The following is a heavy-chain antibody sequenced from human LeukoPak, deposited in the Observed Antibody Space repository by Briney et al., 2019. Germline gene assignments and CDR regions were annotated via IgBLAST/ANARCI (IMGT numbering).Heavy chain of an antibody. CDR3: ARDLRPANL. J-gene: IGHJ4*02. CDR2: IHPASANT. V-gene: IGHV1-2*02. Sequence: VASVKVSCKASGYTFTEHFIHWVRQAPGQGLQYMGWIHPASANTVYAQMFHGRVTLTRDTPAPTTYMELSGLRSDDTAVYYCARDLRPANLWGQGTLVTVSS. D-gene: IGHD1-7*01. CDR1: GYTFTEHF.